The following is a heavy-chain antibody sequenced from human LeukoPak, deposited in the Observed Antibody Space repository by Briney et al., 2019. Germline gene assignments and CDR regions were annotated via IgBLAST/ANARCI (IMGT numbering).Heavy chain of an antibody. Sequence: GGSLRLSCAASGCTFSNAWMSWVRQAPGKGLEWVGRIKSKTDGGTTDYAAPVKGRFTISRDDSKNTLYLRMDSLKTEDTAVYYCTTELSVVVIITAEYFQHWGQGTLVTVSS. D-gene: IGHD3-22*01. J-gene: IGHJ1*01. CDR3: TTELSVVVIITAEYFQH. CDR1: GCTFSNAW. V-gene: IGHV3-15*01. CDR2: IKSKTDGGTT.